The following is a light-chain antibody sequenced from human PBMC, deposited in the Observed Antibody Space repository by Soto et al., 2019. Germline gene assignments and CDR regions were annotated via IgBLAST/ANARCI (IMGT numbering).Light chain of an antibody. CDR1: QNIGSY. Sequence: DIKMTQSPSSLSASVGDRVAITCRASQNIGSYVNWYQQKPGMAPKLLISDASTLQGGAPSRFSGTGSGTEFTLTSRSLQPRDFAIYFCQQSYSTPWTFGQGT. V-gene: IGKV1-39*01. CDR2: DAS. J-gene: IGKJ2*02. CDR3: QQSYSTPWT.